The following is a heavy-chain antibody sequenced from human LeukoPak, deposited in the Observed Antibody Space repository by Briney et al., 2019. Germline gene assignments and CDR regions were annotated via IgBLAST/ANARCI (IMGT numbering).Heavy chain of an antibody. CDR3: ARRAVEYNWNDFDF. Sequence: ASVKVSCKASGYSFTDYFIHWVRQAPGQGLEWMGWINPNSGGTNYAQKFQGRVTMTRDTSITTAYMELSRLRSDDMAVYYCARRAVEYNWNDFDFWGQGTLVTVSS. CDR1: GYSFTDYF. D-gene: IGHD1-1*01. V-gene: IGHV1-2*02. J-gene: IGHJ4*02. CDR2: INPNSGGT.